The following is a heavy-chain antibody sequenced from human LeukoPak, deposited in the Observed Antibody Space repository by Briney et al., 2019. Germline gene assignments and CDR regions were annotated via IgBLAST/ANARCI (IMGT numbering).Heavy chain of an antibody. CDR2: ILYDGSNK. CDR3: ARVVAGSVYNCGMDV. D-gene: IGHD3-22*01. CDR1: GFTFSTYV. V-gene: IGHV3-30*01. J-gene: IGHJ6*02. Sequence: PGGSLRLSCAASGFTFSTYVMHRVRQAPGKGLQWVAVILYDGSNKYYADSVKGRFIISRDNSKNTLYLQMNSLTAEDTAVYYCARVVAGSVYNCGMDVWGQGTTVTVSS.